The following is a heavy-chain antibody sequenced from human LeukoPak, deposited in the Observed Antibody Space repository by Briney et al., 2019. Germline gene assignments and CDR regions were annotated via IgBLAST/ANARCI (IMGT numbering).Heavy chain of an antibody. D-gene: IGHD3-22*01. CDR1: GGSVSSYY. J-gene: IGHJ3*02. Sequence: PSETLSLTCTVSGGSVSSYYWSWIRQPPGKGREGIAYIDYTGITKYNPSLRSRVTISVDTSTKQFSLKLSSVTAADTAVYYCARDVSYDGSGHYHGASDIWGQGTMVTVSS. CDR2: IDYTGIT. CDR3: ARDVSYDGSGHYHGASDI. V-gene: IGHV4-59*02.